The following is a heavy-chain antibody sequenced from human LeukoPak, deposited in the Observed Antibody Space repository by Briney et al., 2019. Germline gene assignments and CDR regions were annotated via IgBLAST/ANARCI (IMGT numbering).Heavy chain of an antibody. Sequence: PGGSLRLSCAASGFTFSSYAMSWVRQAPGKGLEWVSAISGSGGSTYYADSVKGRFTISRDNSKNTLYLQMNSLRAEDTAVYYCAKKKTSSTVTGSDYWGQGTLVTVSS. CDR2: ISGSGGST. CDR1: GFTFSSYA. J-gene: IGHJ4*02. V-gene: IGHV3-23*01. D-gene: IGHD4-17*01. CDR3: AKKKTSSTVTGSDY.